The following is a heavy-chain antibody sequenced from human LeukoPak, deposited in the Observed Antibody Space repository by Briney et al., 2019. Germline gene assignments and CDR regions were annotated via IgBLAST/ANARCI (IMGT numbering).Heavy chain of an antibody. CDR1: GCTFTSYG. CDR3: ARSGWGSSWSDAFDI. CDR2: ISAYNGNT. J-gene: IGHJ3*02. D-gene: IGHD6-13*01. Sequence: ASVKVSCKASGCTFTSYGISWVRQAPGQGLEWMGWISAYNGNTNYAQNLQGRVSMTTDTSTTTTYMDLRSLRSDDTALYYCARSGWGSSWSDAFDIWGQGTMVTVSS. V-gene: IGHV1-18*01.